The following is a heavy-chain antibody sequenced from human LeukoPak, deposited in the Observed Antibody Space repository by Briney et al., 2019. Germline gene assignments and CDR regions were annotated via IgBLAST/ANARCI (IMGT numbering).Heavy chain of an antibody. V-gene: IGHV1-2*02. CDR3: GRVDSGTYTAFDY. D-gene: IGHD1-26*01. CDR1: GYTFTGYY. J-gene: IGHJ4*02. Sequence: ASVKVSFKASGYTFTGYYIHWVRQAPGQGLEWMGWINPNSGGTNYAQKFQGRVTMTRDTTISTAYMELNRLKSDDTAVYYCGRVDSGTYTAFDYWDQGTLVTVSS. CDR2: INPNSGGT.